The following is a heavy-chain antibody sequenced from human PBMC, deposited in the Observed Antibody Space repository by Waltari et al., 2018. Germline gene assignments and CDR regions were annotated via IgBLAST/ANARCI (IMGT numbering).Heavy chain of an antibody. CDR3: ARIGVPHYGDSVYWFDP. J-gene: IGHJ5*02. CDR1: GYTFTSYD. Sequence: QVQLVQSGAEVKKPGASVKVSCKASGYTFTSYDINWVRQATGQGLEWMGWMKPNSVNTGDAQKFQGRVNINRNTCISTAYMELSSLRSEDTAVYYCARIGVPHYGDSVYWFDPWGQGTLVTVSS. V-gene: IGHV1-8*03. CDR2: MKPNSVNT. D-gene: IGHD4-17*01.